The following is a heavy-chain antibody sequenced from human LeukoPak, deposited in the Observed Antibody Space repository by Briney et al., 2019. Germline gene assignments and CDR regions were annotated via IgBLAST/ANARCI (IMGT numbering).Heavy chain of an antibody. CDR1: GFTFSHYA. J-gene: IGHJ4*02. CDR3: AKRMYGSGNPYY. CDR2: IDGSGDNT. D-gene: IGHD3-10*01. Sequence: GGSLRLSCVGSGFTFSHYAMSWVRQAPGKGLEWVSAIDGSGDNTYYADSVKGRFTVSRDNFQNTLYLHMNSLRSDDTAVYYCAKRMYGSGNPYYWGQGTLVTVSS. V-gene: IGHV3-23*01.